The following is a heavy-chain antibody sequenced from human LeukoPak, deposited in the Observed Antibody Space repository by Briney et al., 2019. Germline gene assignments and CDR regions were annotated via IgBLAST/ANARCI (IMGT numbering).Heavy chain of an antibody. V-gene: IGHV1-58*02. CDR2: TVVGSGNR. CDR1: GFTFTSSA. CDR3: AAGTSGRPEYFQH. Sequence: ASVKVSCKASGFTFTSSAMQWVRQARGQRLEWIGWTVVGSGNRNYAQKFQERVSITRDMSTGTAYMELSSLRSEDTAVYFCAAGTSGRPEYFQHWGQGTLVTVSS. J-gene: IGHJ1*01. D-gene: IGHD1-14*01.